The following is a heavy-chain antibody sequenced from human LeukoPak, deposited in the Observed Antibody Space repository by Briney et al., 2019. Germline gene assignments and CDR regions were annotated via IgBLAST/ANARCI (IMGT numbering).Heavy chain of an antibody. V-gene: IGHV3-23*01. J-gene: IGHJ4*02. Sequence: PGGSLRLSCAASGFTFSSYGMSWVRQAPGKGLDWVSAISGSGGSTYYADSVKGRFTVSRDNSKNSLYLQMKSLTAADTAVYYCAKDRSIGTYYTFDHWGQGTLVSVSS. CDR1: GFTFSSYG. D-gene: IGHD1-26*01. CDR2: ISGSGGST. CDR3: AKDRSIGTYYTFDH.